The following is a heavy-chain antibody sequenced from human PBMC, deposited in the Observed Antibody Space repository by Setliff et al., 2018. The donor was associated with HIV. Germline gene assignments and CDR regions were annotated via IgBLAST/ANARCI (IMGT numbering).Heavy chain of an antibody. D-gene: IGHD2-15*01. CDR3: ARQRADCSGGSCYGY. Sequence: SETLSLTCTVSTGSISRYFYYWAWIRQPPGKGLEWIGSFYSGGGTSYNPSLNSRVTISVGTSKNQFSLKLRSVTAADTSMYYCARQRADCSGGSCYGYWGQGTLVTVSS. J-gene: IGHJ4*01. CDR1: TGSISRYFYY. CDR2: FYSGGGT. V-gene: IGHV4-39*01.